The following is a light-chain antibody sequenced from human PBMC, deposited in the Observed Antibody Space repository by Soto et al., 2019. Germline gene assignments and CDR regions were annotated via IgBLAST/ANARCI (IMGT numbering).Light chain of an antibody. Sequence: DIQMTQSPSSLSASVADRVTITCRASQSIRRSLNWYQQKPGKAPNLLIYAASSLQTGVPSRFTGSGSGTDFTLTISNLQPEDFAVYYCQQTYSSPRTFGKGTKVEIK. V-gene: IGKV1-39*01. J-gene: IGKJ1*01. CDR3: QQTYSSPRT. CDR1: QSIRRS. CDR2: AAS.